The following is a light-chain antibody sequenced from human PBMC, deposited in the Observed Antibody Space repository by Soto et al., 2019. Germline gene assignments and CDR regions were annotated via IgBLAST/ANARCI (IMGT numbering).Light chain of an antibody. Sequence: IVLTQSPATLSLSPGERATLSCGASQSLNTNFIAWYQKKPGLAPRLLIFDASFRAPGIPDRFSGSGSGNSFSLTIRRLEPEVSAVYFCHHFAAPHTFGGGTELEIK. CDR3: HHFAAPHT. CDR1: QSLNTNF. CDR2: DAS. V-gene: IGKV3D-20*01. J-gene: IGKJ4*01.